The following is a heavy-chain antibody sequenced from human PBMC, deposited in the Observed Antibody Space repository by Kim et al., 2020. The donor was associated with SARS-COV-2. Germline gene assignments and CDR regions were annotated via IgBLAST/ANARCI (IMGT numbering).Heavy chain of an antibody. J-gene: IGHJ4*02. D-gene: IGHD3-3*01. V-gene: IGHV3-11*05. CDR3: ARDPEQHYDPPNY. Sequence: YANSVTGRFNISRDNAKNSLYLQMNSLRAEDTAVYYCARDPEQHYDPPNYWGQGTLVTVSS.